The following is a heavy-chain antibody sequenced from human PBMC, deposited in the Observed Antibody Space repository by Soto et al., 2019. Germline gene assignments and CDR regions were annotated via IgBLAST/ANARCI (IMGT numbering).Heavy chain of an antibody. CDR1: GGSLNNYY. J-gene: IGHJ4*02. V-gene: IGHV4-4*07. D-gene: IGHD3-16*01. Sequence: SETLSLTCTVSGGSLNNYYWSWIRQPAGKGLEWIGRIYTVGSTNYNPSLKSRVTMSIDTSKNQFSLRLTSVTAADMAVYYCARSPLTHSYAQFDSWGQGSLVTVSS. CDR2: IYTVGST. CDR3: ARSPLTHSYAQFDS.